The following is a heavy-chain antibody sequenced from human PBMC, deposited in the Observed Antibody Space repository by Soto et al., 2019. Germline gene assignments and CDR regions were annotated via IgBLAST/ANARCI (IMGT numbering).Heavy chain of an antibody. CDR1: GGSISSSSYY. D-gene: IGHD6-13*01. Sequence: KTSETLSLTCTVSGGSISSSSYYWGWIRQPPGKGLEWIGNIYYSGSTYYNPSLKSRVTISVDTSMDQFSLKLNSVTAADTAVYYCARCGLAAAGTDFDYWGQGTLVTVSS. CDR3: ARCGLAAAGTDFDY. V-gene: IGHV4-39*01. J-gene: IGHJ4*02. CDR2: IYYSGST.